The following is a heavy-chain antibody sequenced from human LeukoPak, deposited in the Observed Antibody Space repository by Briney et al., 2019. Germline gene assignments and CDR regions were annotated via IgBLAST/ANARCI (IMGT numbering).Heavy chain of an antibody. J-gene: IGHJ4*02. V-gene: IGHV4-59*01. D-gene: IGHD2-21*01. Sequence: PSETLSLTCTVSSASISSYYWCCIRQPPGKGLEWIAYISYTGSTNYNPSLKSRVVVSVDTPKNQFSLKLNSVTAADTAVYCCASVVRTPNDYWGQGTLVTVSS. CDR3: ASVVRTPNDY. CDR2: ISYTGST. CDR1: SASISSYY.